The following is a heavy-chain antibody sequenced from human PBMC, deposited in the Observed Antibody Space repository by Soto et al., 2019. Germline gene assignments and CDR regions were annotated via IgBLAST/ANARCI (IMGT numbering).Heavy chain of an antibody. V-gene: IGHV3-21*01. CDR1: GFTFSSYS. Sequence: EVQLVESGEGLGKPGGSLRLSCAASGFTFSSYSMNWVRQAPGKGLEWVSSISSSNSYIYYADSVKGRFTISRDNAKNSLYLQMNSLRAEDTAVYYCARQLAVAGTGFDYWGQGTLVTVSS. D-gene: IGHD6-19*01. CDR2: ISSSNSYI. J-gene: IGHJ4*02. CDR3: ARQLAVAGTGFDY.